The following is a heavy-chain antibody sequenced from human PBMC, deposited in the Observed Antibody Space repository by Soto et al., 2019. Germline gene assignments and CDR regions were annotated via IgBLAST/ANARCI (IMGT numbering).Heavy chain of an antibody. CDR1: GFTFSSYA. J-gene: IGHJ4*02. CDR3: AKGGVRVRGVIPPLYFDY. CDR2: ISGSGGST. V-gene: IGHV3-23*01. D-gene: IGHD3-10*01. Sequence: GGSLRLSCAASGFTFSSYAMSWVRQAPGKGLEWVSAISGSGGSTYYADSVKGRFTISRDNSKNTLYLQMNSLRAEDTAVYYCAKGGVRVRGVIPPLYFDYWGQGTLVTVSS.